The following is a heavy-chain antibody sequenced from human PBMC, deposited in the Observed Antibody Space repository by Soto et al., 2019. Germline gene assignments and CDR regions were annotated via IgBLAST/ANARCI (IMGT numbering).Heavy chain of an antibody. CDR3: AKDQAYYDFWSGYYSRSPYGMDV. CDR1: GFTFISDA. Sequence: EVQLLESGGGLVQPGGSLRLSCAASGFTFISDAMRWVRQAPGKGLEWVSAISGSGGSTYYADPVKGRLTISRDNSKNTLYLQMNSLRGEDTAVYYCAKDQAYYDFWSGYYSRSPYGMDVWGQGTTVTVS. V-gene: IGHV3-23*01. CDR2: ISGSGGST. J-gene: IGHJ6*02. D-gene: IGHD3-3*01.